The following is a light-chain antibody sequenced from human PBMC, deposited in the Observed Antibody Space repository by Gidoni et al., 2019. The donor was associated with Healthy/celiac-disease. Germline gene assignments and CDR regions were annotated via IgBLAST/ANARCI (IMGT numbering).Light chain of an antibody. V-gene: IGKV3-11*01. CDR3: QQRSNWPPWT. CDR2: DAS. CDR1: QSVSSY. Sequence: EIVLTQSPATLSLPPGERATLSCRASQSVSSYLAWYQQKPGQAPRLLINDASNRATGIPARFSGSGSGTDFTLTISSLEPEDFEVYYCQQRSNWPPWTFGQGTKVEIK. J-gene: IGKJ1*01.